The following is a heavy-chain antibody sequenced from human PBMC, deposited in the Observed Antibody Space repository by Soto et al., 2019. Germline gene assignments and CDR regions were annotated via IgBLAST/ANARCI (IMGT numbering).Heavy chain of an antibody. CDR2: ISGSGGST. D-gene: IGHD6-13*01. V-gene: IGHV3-23*01. CDR1: GFTFSSYA. J-gene: IGHJ4*02. Sequence: GGSLRLSCAASGFTFSSYAMSWVRQAPGKGLEWVSAISGSGGSTYYADSVKGRFTISRDNSKNTLYLQMNSLRAEDTAVDYCAKVGGIAAFTASYYFDYWGQGTLVTVSS. CDR3: AKVGGIAAFTASYYFDY.